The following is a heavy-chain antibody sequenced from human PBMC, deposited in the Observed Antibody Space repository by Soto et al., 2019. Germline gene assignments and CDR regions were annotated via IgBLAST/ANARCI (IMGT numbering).Heavy chain of an antibody. D-gene: IGHD3-22*01. V-gene: IGHV4-59*06. J-gene: IGHJ4*02. CDR1: GGSISSYY. Sequence: SETLSLTCTVSGGSISSYYWSWIRQHPGKGLEWIGYIYYSGSTYYNPSLKSRVTISVDTSKNQISLKLSSVTAADTAVYYCARVLNSLVVAPYIDYWGQGTLVTVSS. CDR3: ARVLNSLVVAPYIDY. CDR2: IYYSGST.